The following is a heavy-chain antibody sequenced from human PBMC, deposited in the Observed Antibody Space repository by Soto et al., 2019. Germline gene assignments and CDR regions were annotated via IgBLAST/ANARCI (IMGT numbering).Heavy chain of an antibody. CDR3: AKTYDGRVYYYYAMDV. CDR1: GYTFRSYG. CDR2: ISAYNGNT. J-gene: IGHJ6*02. D-gene: IGHD3-3*01. Sequence: QVQLVQSGAEVKKPGASVKVSCKASGYTFRSYGIIWVRQAPGQGLEWMGWISAYNGNTKYAQNLQGRVTMTTETSSTTAYMELRSLRSDDTAVYYCAKTYDGRVYYYYAMDVWGHGTTVTVSS. V-gene: IGHV1-18*04.